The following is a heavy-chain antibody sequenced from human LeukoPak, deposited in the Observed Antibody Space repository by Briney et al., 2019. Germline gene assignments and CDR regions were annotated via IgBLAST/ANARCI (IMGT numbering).Heavy chain of an antibody. Sequence: GGSLRLSCVASGFTFSTFAMTWVRQAPGKGLEWVSAISGSGGTTHFADSVKGRFTISRDNSKNTLYLQMNSLRVEDTAVYYCAKAQGYCSGGSCYSGEIFDYWGQGTLVTVSS. CDR2: ISGSGGTT. J-gene: IGHJ4*02. CDR3: AKAQGYCSGGSCYSGEIFDY. D-gene: IGHD2-15*01. CDR1: GFTFSTFA. V-gene: IGHV3-23*01.